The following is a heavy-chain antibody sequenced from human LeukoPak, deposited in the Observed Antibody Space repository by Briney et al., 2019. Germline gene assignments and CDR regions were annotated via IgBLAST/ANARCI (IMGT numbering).Heavy chain of an antibody. V-gene: IGHV1-46*01. CDR1: GYTFSSYY. J-gene: IGHJ4*02. D-gene: IGHD3-22*01. CDR2: INPSGGST. CDR3: ARVSPNDSSGYHFDY. Sequence: ASVKVSCKASGYTFSSYYMHWVRQAPGQGLEWMGIINPSGGSTSYAQKFQGRVTMTRDTSTSTVYMELSSLRSEDTAVYYCARVSPNDSSGYHFDYWGQGTLVTVSS.